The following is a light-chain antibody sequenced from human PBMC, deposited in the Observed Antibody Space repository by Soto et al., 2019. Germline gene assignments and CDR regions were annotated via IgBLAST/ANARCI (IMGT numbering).Light chain of an antibody. Sequence: IVLTQSPATLSLSPGDRATLSCRASQSVDRSYLAWFQQKPGQAPRLLIHGASTWATGIPGRFSGSGSGTDFTLTFSRLEPEDFAVYFCQQYGFSSYTFGQGTKLEIK. CDR3: QQYGFSSYT. CDR1: QSVDRSY. J-gene: IGKJ2*01. CDR2: GAS. V-gene: IGKV3-20*01.